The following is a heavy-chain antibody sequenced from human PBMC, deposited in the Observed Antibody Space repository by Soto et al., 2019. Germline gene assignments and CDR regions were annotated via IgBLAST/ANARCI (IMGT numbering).Heavy chain of an antibody. D-gene: IGHD6-6*01. J-gene: IGHJ6*03. CDR3: ATLRYSSSSPDLVYYYYYMDV. V-gene: IGHV1-24*01. CDR1: GYTLTELS. Sequence: ASVKVSCKVSGYTLTELSMHWVRQAPGKGLEWMGGFDPEDGETIYAQKFQGRVTMTEDTSTDTAYMELSSLRSEDTAVYYCATLRYSSSSPDLVYYYYYMDVWGKGTTVTVSS. CDR2: FDPEDGET.